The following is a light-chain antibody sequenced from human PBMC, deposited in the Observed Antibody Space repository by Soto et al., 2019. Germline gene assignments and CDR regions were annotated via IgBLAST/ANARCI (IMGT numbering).Light chain of an antibody. CDR3: QQRSTWPGT. J-gene: IGKJ2*01. V-gene: IGKV3-11*01. Sequence: EVVLTQSPATLSLPPGERVTLSCRASQSVNNYLAWYQQKPGQAPRLLIYDASNRATDIPARFSGSGSRTDFTLTISTLEPEDFAVYYCQQRSTWPGTFGQGTKLEIK. CDR2: DAS. CDR1: QSVNNY.